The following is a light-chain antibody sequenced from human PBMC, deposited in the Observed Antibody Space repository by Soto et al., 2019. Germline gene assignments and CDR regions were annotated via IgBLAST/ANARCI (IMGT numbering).Light chain of an antibody. CDR1: SSDVDGYNY. J-gene: IGLJ2*01. V-gene: IGLV2-14*01. CDR3: SSYTSRVV. CDR2: DVS. Sequence: QSALTQPASVSGSPGQSITISCTGTSSDVDGYNYVSWYQQHPGKIPKLMIYDVSNRPSGVSNRFSGSKSGNTASLTISGLQAEDEADYYCSSYTSRVVFGGGTKLTVL.